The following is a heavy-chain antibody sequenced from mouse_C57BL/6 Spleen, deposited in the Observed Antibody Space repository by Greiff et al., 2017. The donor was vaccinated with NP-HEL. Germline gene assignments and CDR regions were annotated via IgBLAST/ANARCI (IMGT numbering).Heavy chain of an antibody. CDR1: GFTFSSYA. CDR3: ARDEAGTWFAY. D-gene: IGHD4-1*01. V-gene: IGHV5-4*01. J-gene: IGHJ3*01. Sequence: EVKLMESGGGLVKPGGSLKLSCAASGFTFSSYAMSWVRQTPEKRLEWVATISDGGSYTYYPDNVKGRFTISRDNAKNNLYLQMSHLKSEDTAMYYCARDEAGTWFAYWGQGTLVTVSA. CDR2: ISDGGSYT.